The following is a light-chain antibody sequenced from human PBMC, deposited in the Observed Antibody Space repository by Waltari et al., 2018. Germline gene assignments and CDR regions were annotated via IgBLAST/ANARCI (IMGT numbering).Light chain of an antibody. Sequence: CRASQSVTNYLAWYQQKPGQAPRLLIYDTSNRATGIPARFSGSGFGTDFTLTISSLEPEDFAVYYCQQRRDWPLTFGGGTKVEIK. CDR3: QQRRDWPLT. CDR2: DTS. V-gene: IGKV3-11*01. J-gene: IGKJ4*01. CDR1: QSVTNY.